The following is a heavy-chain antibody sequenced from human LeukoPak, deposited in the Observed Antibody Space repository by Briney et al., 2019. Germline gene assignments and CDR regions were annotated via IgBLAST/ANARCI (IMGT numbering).Heavy chain of an antibody. CDR2: IDPRDSDT. V-gene: IGHV5-51*01. J-gene: IGHJ4*02. Sequence: GESLKISCKGSGYIFTSYWIAWVRQQSGKGLECLGIIDPRDSDTRYSPSFQGQVTFSADKSIRTAYLQWSSLKASDTAMYYCARHWGAATGAFDYWGQGALVTVSS. CDR3: ARHWGAATGAFDY. D-gene: IGHD7-27*01. CDR1: GYIFTSYW.